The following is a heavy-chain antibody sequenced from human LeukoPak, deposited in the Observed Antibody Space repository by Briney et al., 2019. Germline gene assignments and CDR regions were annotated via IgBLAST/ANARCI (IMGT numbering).Heavy chain of an antibody. CDR3: TTVTTTFDA. V-gene: IGHV3-73*01. D-gene: IGHD4-17*01. Sequence: GGSLRRSCAVSGFTFSASAMHWVRQASGKGLEWVGRIRSEADGFATAYAASVRGRFTISRDDSKNTAYLQMNSLTTEDTAVYYCTTVTTTFDAWGQGTLVTVSS. CDR1: GFTFSASA. CDR2: IRSEADGFAT. J-gene: IGHJ5*02.